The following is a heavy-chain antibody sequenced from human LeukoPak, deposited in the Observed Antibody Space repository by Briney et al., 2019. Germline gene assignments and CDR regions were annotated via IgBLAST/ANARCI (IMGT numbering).Heavy chain of an antibody. J-gene: IGHJ4*02. CDR1: GFTFSSYA. CDR2: ISGSGGST. D-gene: IGHD1-26*01. Sequence: GGSLRLSCAASGFTFSSYAMSWVRQAPGKGLEWVSAISGSGGSTYYADSVKGRFTISKDNSKNTLYLQMNSLRAEDTAVYYCAKDRVGATTGYFDYWGQGTLVTVSS. V-gene: IGHV3-23*01. CDR3: AKDRVGATTGYFDY.